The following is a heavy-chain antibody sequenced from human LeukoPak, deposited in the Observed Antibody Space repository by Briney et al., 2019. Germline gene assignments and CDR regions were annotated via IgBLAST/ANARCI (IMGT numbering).Heavy chain of an antibody. V-gene: IGHV3-43*02. CDR2: ISGDGVFA. CDR1: GFTFDDYV. CDR3: AKAYSSSSSGYFDY. Sequence: PGGSLRLSCAASGFTFDDYVLHWVRQAPGKGLEWVSLISGDGVFAYYADSVKGRFTVSRDNSRDSLYLHMNSMRTEDTALYYCAKAYSSSSSGYFDYWGQGTLVIVSS. D-gene: IGHD6-6*01. J-gene: IGHJ4*02.